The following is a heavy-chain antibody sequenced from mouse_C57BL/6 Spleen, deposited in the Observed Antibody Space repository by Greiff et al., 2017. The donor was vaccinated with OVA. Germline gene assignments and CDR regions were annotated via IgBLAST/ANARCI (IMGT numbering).Heavy chain of an antibody. Sequence: EVKVVESGGGLVKPGGSLKLSCAASGFTFSDYGMHWVRQAPEKGLEWVAYISSGSSTIYYADTVKGRFTISRDNAKNTLFLQMTSLRSEDTAMYYCARSQLRYFDYWGQGTTLTVSS. J-gene: IGHJ2*01. D-gene: IGHD1-1*01. CDR2: ISSGSSTI. V-gene: IGHV5-17*01. CDR3: ARSQLRYFDY. CDR1: GFTFSDYG.